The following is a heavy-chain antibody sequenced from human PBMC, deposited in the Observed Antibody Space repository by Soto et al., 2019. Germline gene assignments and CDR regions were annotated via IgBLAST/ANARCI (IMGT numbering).Heavy chain of an antibody. Sequence: GGSLRLSCAASGFTFSYYYMSWIRQAPGKGLEWVSYISSSGSTIYYADSVKGRFTISRDNAKNSLYLQMNSLRAEDTAVYYCXRGLFCGGDCSSPYFDYWGQGTLVTVSS. CDR3: XRGLFCGGDCSSPYFDY. CDR2: ISSSGSTI. V-gene: IGHV3-11*01. CDR1: GFTFSYYY. J-gene: IGHJ4*02. D-gene: IGHD2-21*02.